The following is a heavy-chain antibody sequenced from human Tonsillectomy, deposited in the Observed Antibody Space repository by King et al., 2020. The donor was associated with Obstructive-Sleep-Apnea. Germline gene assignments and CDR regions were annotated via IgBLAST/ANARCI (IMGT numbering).Heavy chain of an antibody. CDR1: GYTFTSYN. D-gene: IGHD3-16*02. V-gene: IGHV1-8*01. J-gene: IGHJ4*02. CDR3: AREDDFVWGSYRP. CDR2: LNPNSDNS. Sequence: QLVQSGAEVKKPGASVKVSCRASGYTFTSYNIHWVRQATGQGLEWMGWLNPNSDNSGYAQKFQGRVTMTRNTSIGTAYMELSSLRCEDTAVYYCAREDDFVWGSYRPWDQGTLVTVSS.